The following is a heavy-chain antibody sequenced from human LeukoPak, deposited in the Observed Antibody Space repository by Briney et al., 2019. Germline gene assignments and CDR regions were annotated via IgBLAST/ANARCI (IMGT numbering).Heavy chain of an antibody. D-gene: IGHD2-2*01. CDR3: AKDLTDIVVVPAAPFDY. CDR1: GFTFSSYA. Sequence: PGGSLRLSCAASGFTFSSYAMSWVRQAPGKGLEWVSAISGSGGSTYYADSVKGRFTISRDNSKNTLYLQMNSLRAEDTAVYYCAKDLTDIVVVPAAPFDYWGQGTLVTVSS. CDR2: ISGSGGST. J-gene: IGHJ4*02. V-gene: IGHV3-23*01.